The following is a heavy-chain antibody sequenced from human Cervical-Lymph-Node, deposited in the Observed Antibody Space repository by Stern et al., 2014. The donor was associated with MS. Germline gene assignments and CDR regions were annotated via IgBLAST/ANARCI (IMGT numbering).Heavy chain of an antibody. CDR2: LSPNTGTA. J-gene: IGHJ4*02. V-gene: IGHV1-8*01. CDR1: GDTFTTYA. Sequence: VQLVQSGAEVKKPGASVRVSCKASGDTFTTYAITWVRQVPGQGLEWMGCLSPNTGTAASAQNFQGRVTMTRDTSSRSAYMETSSLTSDDTAVYYCATPSLPVFWGQGTLITVSS. CDR3: ATPSLPVF.